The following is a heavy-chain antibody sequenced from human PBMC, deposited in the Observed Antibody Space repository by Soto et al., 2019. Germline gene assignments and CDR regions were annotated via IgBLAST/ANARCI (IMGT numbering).Heavy chain of an antibody. CDR3: ARPYQSV. J-gene: IGHJ4*02. V-gene: IGHV1-8*02. CDR1: GYTFTGYY. Sequence: ASVKVSCKASGYTFTGYYMHWVRQAPGQGLEWMGWMNPNSGNTGYPQKFQGRVTMTRNTSISTAYMELSSLRSEDTAVYYCARPYQSVWGQGTLVTVSS. CDR2: MNPNSGNT. D-gene: IGHD3-16*01.